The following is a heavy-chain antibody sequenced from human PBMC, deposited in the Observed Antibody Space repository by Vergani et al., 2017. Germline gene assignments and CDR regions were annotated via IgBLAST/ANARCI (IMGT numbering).Heavy chain of an antibody. CDR1: GFTFSSYA. J-gene: IGHJ4*02. D-gene: IGHD3-3*01. V-gene: IGHV3-23*01. CDR3: AILGIEFWSGYYHGIDY. CDR2: ISGSGGST. Sequence: EVQLLESGGGLVQPGGSLRLSCAASGFTFSSYAMSWVRQAPGKGLEWVSAISGSGGSTYYADSVKGRFTISRDNSKSTLYLQMNSLRAEDTAVYYCAILGIEFWSGYYHGIDYWGQGTLVTVSS.